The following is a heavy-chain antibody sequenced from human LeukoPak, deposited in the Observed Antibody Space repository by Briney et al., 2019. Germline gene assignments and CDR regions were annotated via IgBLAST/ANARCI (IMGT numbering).Heavy chain of an antibody. Sequence: GVSLRLSCAASGFTFSSYAMSWVRQAPGKGLEWVSAISGGGGVTYYADSVKGRFTISRDNSKSTLYLQMNSLRAEDTAVYYCARQRINDYWGQGTLVTVSS. CDR1: GFTFSSYA. D-gene: IGHD1-1*01. V-gene: IGHV3-23*01. CDR3: ARQRINDY. J-gene: IGHJ4*02. CDR2: ISGGGGVT.